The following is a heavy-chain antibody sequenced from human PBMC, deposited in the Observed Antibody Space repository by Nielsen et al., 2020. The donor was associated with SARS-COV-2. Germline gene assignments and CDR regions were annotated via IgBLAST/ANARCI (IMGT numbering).Heavy chain of an antibody. CDR1: GFTFSSYW. CDR2: INSDGSST. V-gene: IGHV3-74*01. J-gene: IGHJ3*02. Sequence: GGSLRLSCAASGFTFSSYWMHWVRQAPGKGLVWVSRINSDGSSTNYADSVKGRFTISRDNAKNSLYLQMNSLRAEDTAVYYCARGGGTVRDDAFDIWGQGTMVTVSS. CDR3: ARGGGTVRDDAFDI. D-gene: IGHD3-16*01.